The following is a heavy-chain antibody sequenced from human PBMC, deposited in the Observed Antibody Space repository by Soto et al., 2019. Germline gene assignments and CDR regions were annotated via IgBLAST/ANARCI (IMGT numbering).Heavy chain of an antibody. CDR3: AKIMRFGELDHDY. V-gene: IGHV3-23*01. D-gene: IGHD3-16*01. J-gene: IGHJ4*02. CDR2: ISGSGGST. CDR1: GFTFSSYA. Sequence: LILSCAASGFTFSSYAMSWVRQAPGKGLEWVSAISGSGGSTYYADSVKGRFTISRDNSKNTLYLQMNSLRAEDTAVYYCAKIMRFGELDHDYWGQGTQGTVSS.